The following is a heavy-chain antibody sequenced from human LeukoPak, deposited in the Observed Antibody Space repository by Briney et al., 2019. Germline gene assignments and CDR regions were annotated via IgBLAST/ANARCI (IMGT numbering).Heavy chain of an antibody. CDR3: ARAGYGDYLGDY. D-gene: IGHD4-17*01. CDR1: GGSISSYY. V-gene: IGHV4-59*01. Sequence: SETLSLTCTVSGGSISSYYWSWIRQPPGKGLEWIGYIYNSGNTNYNPSLKSRVTISVDASKSQFSLKLSSVTAADTAVYYCARAGYGDYLGDYWGQGTLVTVSS. CDR2: IYNSGNT. J-gene: IGHJ4*02.